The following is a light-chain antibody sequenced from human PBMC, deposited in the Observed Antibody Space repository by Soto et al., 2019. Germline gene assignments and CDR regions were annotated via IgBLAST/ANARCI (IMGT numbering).Light chain of an antibody. V-gene: IGLV7-43*01. Sequence: QALVTQEPSLTVSPGGTVTLTCASSTGAVTSGYYPNWFQQKPGQAPRALIYDTSNKHSWTPARFSGSLLGGKAALTLSGVQREDEAEYYCLLYYGGSHLVFGGGTKLTVL. CDR2: DTS. CDR1: TGAVTSGYY. CDR3: LLYYGGSHLV. J-gene: IGLJ2*01.